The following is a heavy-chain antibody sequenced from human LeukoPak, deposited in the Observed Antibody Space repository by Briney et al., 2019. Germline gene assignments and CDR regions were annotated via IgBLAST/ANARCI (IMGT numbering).Heavy chain of an antibody. V-gene: IGHV3-74*01. D-gene: IGHD3-16*01. CDR1: GFTFSNNW. J-gene: IGHJ1*01. Sequence: GGSLRLSCAASGFTFSNNWMHWVRQAPGKGLVWVSRVNPDGRRTDYAGSVKGRFTISRDNAKNTLYLQLDSLGVEDTAVYYCGRAFPPLRTSSAGDLWGQGTLVTVSS. CDR2: VNPDGRRT. CDR3: GRAFPPLRTSSAGDL.